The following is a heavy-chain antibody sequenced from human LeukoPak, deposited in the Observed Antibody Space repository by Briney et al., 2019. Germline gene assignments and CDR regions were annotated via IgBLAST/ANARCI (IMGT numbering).Heavy chain of an antibody. V-gene: IGHV3-23*01. J-gene: IGHJ4*02. Sequence: GGSLRLSCAAAGFMFSNYVMYWVRQAPGKGLEWVSVVSASGFTTDYADSVKGRFTISRDNSKNTLYLQMNSLRAEDTAVYYCAKGGRGTYYADSWGQGTLVTVSS. CDR2: VSASGFTT. CDR3: AKGGRGTYYADS. D-gene: IGHD3-16*01. CDR1: GFMFSNYV.